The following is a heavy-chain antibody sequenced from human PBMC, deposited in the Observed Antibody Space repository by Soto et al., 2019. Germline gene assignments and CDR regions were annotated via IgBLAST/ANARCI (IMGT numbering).Heavy chain of an antibody. CDR1: GGTFISYA. Sequence: SVKVSCKASGGTFISYAISWVRQAPGQGLEWMGGIIPIFGTANYAQKLQGRVTITTDESTSTAYMELSSLRSDDTAVYYCARDDLSGPSYWGQGTLVTVSS. D-gene: IGHD2-15*01. V-gene: IGHV1-69*05. CDR2: IIPIFGTA. CDR3: ARDDLSGPSY. J-gene: IGHJ4*02.